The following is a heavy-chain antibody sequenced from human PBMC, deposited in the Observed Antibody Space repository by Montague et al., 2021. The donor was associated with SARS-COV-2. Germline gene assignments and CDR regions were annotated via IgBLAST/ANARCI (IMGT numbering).Heavy chain of an antibody. D-gene: IGHD5-18*01. J-gene: IGHJ4*02. Sequence: SETLSLTCTVSGGSISNSIYYWDWIRQPPGKGLEWIGSIYYTENTYYNPSLKSRVTISIDTSKNQFSLKLSSVTAADTAVYYCARPGSGYSYGSGAFDYWGQGTRVTGSA. CDR2: IYYTENT. CDR3: ARPGSGYSYGSGAFDY. V-gene: IGHV4-39*01. CDR1: GGSISNSIYY.